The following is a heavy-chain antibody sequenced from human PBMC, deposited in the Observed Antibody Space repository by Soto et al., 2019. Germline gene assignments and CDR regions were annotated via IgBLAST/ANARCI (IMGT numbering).Heavy chain of an antibody. CDR3: ARVLYYYDSSGYYYDTYYFDY. J-gene: IGHJ4*02. CDR1: GYTFTSYY. D-gene: IGHD3-22*01. Sequence: ASVKVSCKASGYTFTSYYMHWVRQAPGQGLEWMGIINPSGGSTSYAQKFQGRVTMTRDTSTSTVYMELSSLRSEDTAVYYCARVLYYYDSSGYYYDTYYFDYWGQGTLVTVSS. CDR2: INPSGGST. V-gene: IGHV1-46*01.